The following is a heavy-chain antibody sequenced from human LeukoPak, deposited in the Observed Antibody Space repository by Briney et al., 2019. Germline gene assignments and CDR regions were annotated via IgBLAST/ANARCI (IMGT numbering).Heavy chain of an antibody. V-gene: IGHV3-23*01. CDR1: GFTVSSNY. J-gene: IGHJ3*02. Sequence: PGGSLRLSCAASGFTVSSNYMSWVRQAPGKGLEWVSAISGSGGSTYDADSVKGRFTISRDNSKNTLYLQMNSLRVEDTAVYYCAKRIYYDYVWGSSSGAFDIWGQGTMVTVSS. CDR3: AKRIYYDYVWGSSSGAFDI. CDR2: ISGSGGST. D-gene: IGHD3-16*01.